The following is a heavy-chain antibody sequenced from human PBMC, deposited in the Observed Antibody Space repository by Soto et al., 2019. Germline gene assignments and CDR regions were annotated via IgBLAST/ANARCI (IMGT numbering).Heavy chain of an antibody. J-gene: IGHJ4*02. CDR3: AKGWGYSGYDWLQF. CDR1: EFTFSSYA. Sequence: PGGSLRLSCADSEFTFSSYAMSWVRQAPGKGLEWVSAISGSGGSTYYADSMKGRFTISRDNSKNTLYLQMNSLRAEDTAVYYCAKGWGYSGYDWLQFWGQGTLVTVSS. V-gene: IGHV3-23*01. CDR2: ISGSGGST. D-gene: IGHD5-12*01.